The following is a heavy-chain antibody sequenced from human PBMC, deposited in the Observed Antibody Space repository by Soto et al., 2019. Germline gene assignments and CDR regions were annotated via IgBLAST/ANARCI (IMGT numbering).Heavy chain of an antibody. CDR1: GGSISSGGYY. Sequence: SETLSLTCTVSGGSISSGGYYWSWIRQHPGKGLEWIGYIFYSGSTYYNPSLKSRVTISVDTSKNQFSLKLSSVTAADTAVYYCARHLTYCSAGSCYSDFPYYGMDVWGQGTTVTVSS. D-gene: IGHD2-15*01. V-gene: IGHV4-31*03. CDR3: ARHLTYCSAGSCYSDFPYYGMDV. J-gene: IGHJ6*02. CDR2: IFYSGST.